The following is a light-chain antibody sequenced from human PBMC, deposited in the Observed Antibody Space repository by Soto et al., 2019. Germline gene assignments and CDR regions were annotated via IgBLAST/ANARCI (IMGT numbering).Light chain of an antibody. Sequence: EIVMTQSPATLSVSXXXRATLSCRASQSISSKLGWYQQRPGQAPRLLIYGASTRATGIPARFSGSGSGTEFTLTISSLQSEDSAVYYCQQYNSWTTITFGQGTRLEIK. J-gene: IGKJ5*01. CDR3: QQYNSWTTIT. CDR2: GAS. CDR1: QSISSK. V-gene: IGKV3-15*01.